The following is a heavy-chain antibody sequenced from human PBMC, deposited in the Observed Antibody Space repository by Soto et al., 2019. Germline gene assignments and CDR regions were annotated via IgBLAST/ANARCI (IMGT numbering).Heavy chain of an antibody. CDR1: GGSISSYY. D-gene: IGHD4-17*01. J-gene: IGHJ3*02. CDR2: IYYSGST. CDR3: ARDYGNASDI. Sequence: SETRSLTCTVSGGSISSYYWSWIRQPPGKGLEWIGYIYYSGSTNYNPSLKSRVTISVDTSKNQFSLKLSSVTAADTAVYYCARDYGNASDIWGQGTMVTVSS. V-gene: IGHV4-59*01.